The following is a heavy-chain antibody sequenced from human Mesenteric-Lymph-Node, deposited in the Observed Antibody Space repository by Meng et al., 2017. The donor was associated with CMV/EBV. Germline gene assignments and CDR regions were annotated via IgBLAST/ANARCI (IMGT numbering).Heavy chain of an antibody. J-gene: IGHJ4*02. CDR3: ARHYSSSSWAFDY. V-gene: IGHV4-39*07. Sequence: SETLSLTCTVSGGSISSSSYYWGWIRQPPGKGLEWLGSIYYSGSTYYNPSLKSRVTISVDTSKNQFSLNLNSVTAADTAVYYYARHYSSSSWAFDYWGQGTLVTVSS. CDR1: GGSISSSSYY. CDR2: IYYSGST. D-gene: IGHD6-6*01.